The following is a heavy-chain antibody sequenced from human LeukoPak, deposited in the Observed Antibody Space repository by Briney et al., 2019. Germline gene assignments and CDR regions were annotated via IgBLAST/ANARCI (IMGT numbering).Heavy chain of an antibody. V-gene: IGHV3-30*02. CDR3: AKEKKYLSPFDY. CDR1: GFTFSSYG. D-gene: IGHD2-2*02. Sequence: GGSLRLSCAASGFTFSSYGMHWVRQAPGKGLEWVAFIRYDGSNKYYADSVKGRFTISRDNSKNTLYLQMNSLRAEDTAVYYCAKEKKYLSPFDYWGQGNLVTVSS. J-gene: IGHJ4*02. CDR2: IRYDGSNK.